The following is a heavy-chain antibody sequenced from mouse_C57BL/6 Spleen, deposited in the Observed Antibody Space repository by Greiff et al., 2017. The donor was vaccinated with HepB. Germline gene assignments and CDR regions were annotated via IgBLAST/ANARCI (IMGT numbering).Heavy chain of an antibody. CDR1: GYAFSSSW. CDR3: ARSSLYYEYDSYFDY. D-gene: IGHD2-4*01. V-gene: IGHV1-82*01. CDR2: IYPGDGDT. J-gene: IGHJ2*01. Sequence: QVQLQQSGPELVKPGASVKISCKASGYAFSSSWMNWVKQRPGKGLEWIGRIYPGDGDTNYNGKFKGKATLTADKSSSTAYMQLSSLTSEDSAVYFFARSSLYYEYDSYFDYWGQGTTLTVSS.